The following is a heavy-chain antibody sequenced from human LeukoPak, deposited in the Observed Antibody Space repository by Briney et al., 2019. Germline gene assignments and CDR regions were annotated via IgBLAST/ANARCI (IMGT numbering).Heavy chain of an antibody. V-gene: IGHV3-74*01. CDR2: INSDGSST. D-gene: IGHD6-13*01. CDR3: ASSYSSSWYWFDP. Sequence: GGSLRLSCAASGFTSSSYWMHWVRQAPGKGLVWVSRINSDGSSTSYADSVKGRFTISRDNAKNTLYLQMNSLRAEDTAVYYCASSYSSSWYWFDPWGQGTLVTVSS. CDR1: GFTSSSYW. J-gene: IGHJ5*02.